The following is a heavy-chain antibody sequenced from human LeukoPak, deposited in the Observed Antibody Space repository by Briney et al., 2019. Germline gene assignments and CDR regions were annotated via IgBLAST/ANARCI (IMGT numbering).Heavy chain of an antibody. CDR1: GFTFSSYW. CDR3: ARVPKYFNWFDP. CDR2: INSDGSST. Sequence: GGSLGLSCAASGFTFSSYWMHWVRQAPGKGLVWVSRINSDGSSTSYADSVKGRFTSSRDNAKTTLYLQMNSLRAEDTAVYYCARVPKYFNWFDPWGQGTLVTVSS. V-gene: IGHV3-74*01. D-gene: IGHD2/OR15-2a*01. J-gene: IGHJ5*02.